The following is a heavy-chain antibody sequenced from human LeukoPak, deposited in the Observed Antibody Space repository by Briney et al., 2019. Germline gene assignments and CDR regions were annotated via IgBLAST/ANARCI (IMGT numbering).Heavy chain of an antibody. V-gene: IGHV3-23*01. Sequence: GGSLRLSCVASGFTFNTHPMSWVRQAPGKGLEWVSTISDSVSGGSTYYADSVKGRFTISRDNSKNTLYLQMNSLRAEDTAVYYCAKDRTGYSYGYFLSPWGQGTLVTVSS. J-gene: IGHJ5*02. CDR3: AKDRTGYSYGYFLSP. D-gene: IGHD5-18*01. CDR2: ISDSVSGGST. CDR1: GFTFNTHP.